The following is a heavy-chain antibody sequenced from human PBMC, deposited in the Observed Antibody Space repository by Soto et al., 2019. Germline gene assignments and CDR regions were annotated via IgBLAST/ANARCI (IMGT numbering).Heavy chain of an antibody. Sequence: EVQLLESGGGLVQPGESLRLSCAASGFTFSSYAMSWVRQAPGKGLEWVSVISGSDDSTYYADSVKGRFTISRDNSKNTLYLPMNSLRAQYKTLYYCPRRSSSSPFYYWGQGTLVTVSS. J-gene: IGHJ4*02. CDR3: PRRSSSSPFYY. CDR1: GFTFSSYA. V-gene: IGHV3-23*01. D-gene: IGHD6-6*01. CDR2: ISGSDDST.